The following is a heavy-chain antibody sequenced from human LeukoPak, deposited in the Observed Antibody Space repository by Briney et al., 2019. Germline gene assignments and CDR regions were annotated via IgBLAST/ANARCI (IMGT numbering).Heavy chain of an antibody. CDR1: GGSITTHY. J-gene: IGHJ3*01. Sequence: SETLSLTCSIPGGSITTHYWTWIRQPPGKGLEWIGYVLYSGITNYNPSLRGRITISVDTSQNQFSLSLRSVTAADTAVYYCARDLTTVTKGFDLWGQGTMVTVSS. CDR3: ARDLTTVTKGFDL. CDR2: VLYSGIT. V-gene: IGHV4-59*11. D-gene: IGHD4-17*01.